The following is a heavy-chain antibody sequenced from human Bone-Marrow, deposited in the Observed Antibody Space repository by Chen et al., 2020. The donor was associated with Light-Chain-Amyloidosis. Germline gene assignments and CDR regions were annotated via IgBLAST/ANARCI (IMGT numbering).Heavy chain of an antibody. CDR1: GFSVSSNY. Sequence: EVQLMETGGGMIQPGGSLRLSCAVSGFSVSSNYMGWVRQAPGKGLEWVSLFHTVVTTYYTDAVKGRFTISRDNSKNTVYLQMNSLRAEDTAVYYWARDVLCSSANTCNDYWGQGTLVTVSS. D-gene: IGHD2-2*01. CDR3: ARDVLCSSANTCNDY. J-gene: IGHJ4*02. V-gene: IGHV3-53*02. CDR2: FHTVVTT.